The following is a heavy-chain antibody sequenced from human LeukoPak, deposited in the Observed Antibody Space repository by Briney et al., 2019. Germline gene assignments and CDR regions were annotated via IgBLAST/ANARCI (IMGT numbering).Heavy chain of an antibody. CDR2: IKGDGTYT. D-gene: IGHD2-15*01. CDR1: GFTSSSFW. J-gene: IGHJ4*02. Sequence: GGSLRLSCAASGFTSSSFWMEWVRQAPGKGLEWVSRIKGDGTYTTYADSVKGRFIISRDNTRNSLFLQMYSLRAEDTAVYFCAREDGYCSGGNCYSYFDSWGQGTLVTVSS. V-gene: IGHV3-74*01. CDR3: AREDGYCSGGNCYSYFDS.